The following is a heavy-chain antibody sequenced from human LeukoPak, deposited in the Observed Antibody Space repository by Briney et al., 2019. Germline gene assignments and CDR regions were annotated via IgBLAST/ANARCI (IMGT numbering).Heavy chain of an antibody. J-gene: IGHJ4*02. V-gene: IGHV4-34*01. Sequence: SETLSLTCAVSGGSFTGYYWSWIRQSPGKGLEWIGEISHAGSTTYNPSLKSRVIISLDTSKNHFSLSLTSLTAADTAVYYRARDMATTPGADDYWGQGALVTVSS. CDR2: ISHAGST. D-gene: IGHD5-24*01. CDR1: GGSFTGYY. CDR3: ARDMATTPGADDY.